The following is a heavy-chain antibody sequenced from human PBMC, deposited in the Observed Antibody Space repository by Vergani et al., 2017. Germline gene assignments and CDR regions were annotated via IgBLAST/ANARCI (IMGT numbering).Heavy chain of an antibody. CDR3: ANSVIAGNVGVAYFGMDV. D-gene: IGHD2/OR15-2a*01. Sequence: VQLFESGGGLVQPGGSLRLSCTLSGFTLNTYGIHWVRQAPGKGLEWVSFIRYDGSSEYYGDSVKGRFTISRDKSQNTVNLQMNSLRTEDTAVYFCANSVIAGNVGVAYFGMDVWGRGTTVTVSS. V-gene: IGHV3-30*02. J-gene: IGHJ6*02. CDR2: IRYDGSSE. CDR1: GFTLNTYG.